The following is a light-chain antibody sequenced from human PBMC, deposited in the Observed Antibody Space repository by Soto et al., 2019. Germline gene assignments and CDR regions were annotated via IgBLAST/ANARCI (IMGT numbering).Light chain of an antibody. CDR1: SSNIATNT. Sequence: QSVLTQPPSASATPGQRVTISCSGSSSNIATNTVHWYQILPGAAPKLLIYNNNDRPPGVPDRFSGSKSGTSASLAISGLQSEDEADYYCAAWDDGLNGVLFGGGTKLTVL. CDR2: NNN. J-gene: IGLJ2*01. V-gene: IGLV1-44*01. CDR3: AAWDDGLNGVL.